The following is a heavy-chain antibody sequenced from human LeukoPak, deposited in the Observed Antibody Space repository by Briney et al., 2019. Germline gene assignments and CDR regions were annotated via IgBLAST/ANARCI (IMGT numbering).Heavy chain of an antibody. J-gene: IGHJ4*02. CDR2: IYGGGNI. V-gene: IGHV3-53*01. Sequence: PGGSLILSCAASGFTVSSNYMNWVRQAPGKGLEWVSVIYGGGNIYYADSVKGRFTISRDNSKNTLYLQMNSLRAEDTAVYYCARGAGYNYPYYFDYWGQGTLVTVSS. CDR3: ARGAGYNYPYYFDY. CDR1: GFTVSSNY. D-gene: IGHD5-24*01.